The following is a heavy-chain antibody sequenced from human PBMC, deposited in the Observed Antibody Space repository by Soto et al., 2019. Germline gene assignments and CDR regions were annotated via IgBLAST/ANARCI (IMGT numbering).Heavy chain of an antibody. J-gene: IGHJ6*02. D-gene: IGHD3-22*01. CDR3: ARDRVVITTYYYYGMDV. CDR1: GFTFSSYG. V-gene: IGHV3-33*01. Sequence: QVQLVESGGGVVQPGRSLRLSCAASGFTFSSYGMHWVRQAPGTGLEWVAVIWYDGSNKYYADSVKGRFTISRDNSKNTLYLQINSLRAEDTAVYYCARDRVVITTYYYYGMDVWGQGTTVTVSS. CDR2: IWYDGSNK.